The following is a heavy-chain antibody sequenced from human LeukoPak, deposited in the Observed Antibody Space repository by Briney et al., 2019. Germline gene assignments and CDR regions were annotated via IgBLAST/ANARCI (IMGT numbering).Heavy chain of an antibody. CDR1: GGSISSGDYY. CDR2: IYYSGST. D-gene: IGHD3-9*01. V-gene: IGHV4-30-4*01. J-gene: IGHJ3*02. Sequence: ESSQTLSLTCTVSGGSISSGDYYWSWIRQPPGKGLEWIGYIYYSGSTYYNPSLKSRVTISVDTSKSQFSLKLSSVTAADTAVYYCATKWMNFDWLLSVAFDIWGQGTMVTVSS. CDR3: ATKWMNFDWLLSVAFDI.